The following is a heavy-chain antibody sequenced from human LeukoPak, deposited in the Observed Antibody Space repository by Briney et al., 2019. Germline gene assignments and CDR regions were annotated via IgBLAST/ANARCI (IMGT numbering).Heavy chain of an antibody. V-gene: IGHV1-69*05. CDR3: ARVTYYYDSSGRMPFDY. CDR1: GGTFSSYA. CDR2: IIPIFGTA. J-gene: IGHJ4*02. Sequence: SVKVSCKASGGTFSSYAISWVRQAPGQGPEWMGGIIPIFGTANYAQKFQGRVTITTDESTSTAYLELSSLRSEDTAVYCCARVTYYYDSSGRMPFDYWGQGTLVTVSS. D-gene: IGHD3-22*01.